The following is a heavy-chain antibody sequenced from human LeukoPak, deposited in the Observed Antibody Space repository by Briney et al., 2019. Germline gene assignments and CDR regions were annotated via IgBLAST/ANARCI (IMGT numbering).Heavy chain of an antibody. CDR3: ARQSFGDSEYYFDY. CDR2: IYYSGST. D-gene: IGHD3-10*01. J-gene: IGHJ4*02. V-gene: IGHV4-39*01. CDR1: GGSISSSSYY. Sequence: SETLSLTCTVPGGSISSSSYYWGWIRQPPGKGLEWIGSIYYSGSTYYNPSLKSRVTISVDTSKNQFSLKLSSVTAADTAVYYCARQSFGDSEYYFDYWGQGTLVTVSS.